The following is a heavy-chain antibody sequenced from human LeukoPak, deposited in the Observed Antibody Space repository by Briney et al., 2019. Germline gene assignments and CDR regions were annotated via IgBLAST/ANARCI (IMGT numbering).Heavy chain of an antibody. J-gene: IGHJ4*02. D-gene: IGHD3-10*01. CDR2: ISSSSSTI. Sequence: GGSLRLSCAASGFTFSSYSMNWVRQAPGKGLEWVSYISSSSSTICYADSVKGRFTISRDNAKNSLYLQMNSLRAEDTAMYYCARARPEYYYGSGSYYFDYWGQGTLVTVSS. V-gene: IGHV3-48*04. CDR1: GFTFSSYS. CDR3: ARARPEYYYGSGSYYFDY.